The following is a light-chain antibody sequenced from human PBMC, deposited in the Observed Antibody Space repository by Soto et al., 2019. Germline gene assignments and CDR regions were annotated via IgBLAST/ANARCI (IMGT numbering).Light chain of an antibody. CDR2: AAS. CDR3: QQTYTSPLT. V-gene: IGKV1-39*01. CDR1: QSISSN. Sequence: DIKVTMTPSSVRASVGERITITCRASQSISSNLNWYQQKPGKGPKFLIYAASSLQSGVPSRFSGSGSGTDFTLTIRVLQPEEFATYYCQQTYTSPLTCGRGTKVDIK. J-gene: IGKJ4*01.